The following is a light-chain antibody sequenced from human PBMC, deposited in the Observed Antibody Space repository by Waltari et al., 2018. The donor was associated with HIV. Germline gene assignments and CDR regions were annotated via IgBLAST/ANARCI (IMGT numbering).Light chain of an antibody. V-gene: IGLV1-36*01. CDR1: SSNIRYYA. Sequence: QSVLAQPPSVSAAPGQRVTISCAGSSSNIRYYAAHWYQEIPGKAPKLLIYHDDLKPTGVSDRFSSSKSGTSASLAISDLQFDDAGIYYCAGWDDSLNGGVFGGGTKLTVL. CDR3: AGWDDSLNGGV. J-gene: IGLJ3*02. CDR2: HDD.